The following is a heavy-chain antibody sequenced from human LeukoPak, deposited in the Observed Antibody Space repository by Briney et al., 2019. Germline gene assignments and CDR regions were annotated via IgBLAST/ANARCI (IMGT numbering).Heavy chain of an antibody. J-gene: IGHJ4*02. CDR2: VIPLAGKA. D-gene: IGHD2-15*01. CDR3: ASGGYCSGGSCLTYFDY. Sequence: GASVKVSCKASGGTFSSYDISWVRQAPGQGLEWMGRVIPLAGKAKYAQKFQDRVTITADKSTSTAYMELSSLRSEDTAVYYCASGGYCSGGSCLTYFDYWGQGTLVTVSS. V-gene: IGHV1-69*04. CDR1: GGTFSSYD.